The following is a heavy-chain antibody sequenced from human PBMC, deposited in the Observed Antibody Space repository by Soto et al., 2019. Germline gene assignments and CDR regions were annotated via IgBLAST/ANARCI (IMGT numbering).Heavy chain of an antibody. V-gene: IGHV1-24*01. D-gene: IGHD2-15*01. J-gene: IGHJ4*02. CDR3: ATATLLLYYFDY. CDR1: GYTLTELS. CDR2: FDPEDGET. Sequence: ASVKVSCKVSGYTLTELSMHWVRQAPGKGLEWMGGFDPEDGETIYAQKFQGRVTMTEDTSTDTAYMELSSLRSEDTAVYYCATATLLLYYFDYWGQGTLVTVSS.